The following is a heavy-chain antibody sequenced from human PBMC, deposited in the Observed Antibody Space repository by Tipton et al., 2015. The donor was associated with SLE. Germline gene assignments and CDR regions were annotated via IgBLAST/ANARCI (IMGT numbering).Heavy chain of an antibody. CDR2: ISTYNGNT. CDR3: ARVGDQRLYYYSSMDV. J-gene: IGHJ6*03. CDR1: GYTFRSHG. V-gene: IGHV1-18*01. D-gene: IGHD2-21*02. Sequence: QVQLVQSGAEVKKPGASAKVSCKASGYTFRSHGISWVRQAPGQGPEWMGWISTYNGNTKYAQRVQGRVSMTRDTSTSTAYMELRSLRSDDTAVYYCARVGDQRLYYYSSMDVWGKGTAVTVSS.